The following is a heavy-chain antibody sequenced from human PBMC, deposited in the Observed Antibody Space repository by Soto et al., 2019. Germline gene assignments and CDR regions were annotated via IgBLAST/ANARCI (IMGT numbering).Heavy chain of an antibody. Sequence: SETLSLTCTVAGGSISTSTFYWGWMRQPPGKGLEWIASFYYSGNTYYNPSLKSRVTISVDTSKNQFSLKLSSVTAADTAVYYGARRHGLDIDAYDWGQGTLVTVSS. CDR3: ARRHGLDIDAYD. CDR1: GGSISTSTFY. J-gene: IGHJ4*02. CDR2: FYYSGNT. D-gene: IGHD3-9*01. V-gene: IGHV4-39*01.